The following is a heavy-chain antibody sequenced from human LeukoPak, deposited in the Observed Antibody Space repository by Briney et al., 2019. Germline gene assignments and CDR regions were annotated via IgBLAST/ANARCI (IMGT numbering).Heavy chain of an antibody. CDR1: GFTFSTYA. V-gene: IGHV3-23*01. D-gene: IGHD3-22*01. CDR2: VSSAGDST. Sequence: PGGSLRLSCAASGFTFSTYAMSWVRQAPGKGLEWVSTVSSAGDSTYYADSVKGRFTVSRDNSKNTLSLQMNSLRAEDTAVYYCAKYSQPLNPAVVLQYFDYWGQGTLVTVSS. J-gene: IGHJ4*02. CDR3: AKYSQPLNPAVVLQYFDY.